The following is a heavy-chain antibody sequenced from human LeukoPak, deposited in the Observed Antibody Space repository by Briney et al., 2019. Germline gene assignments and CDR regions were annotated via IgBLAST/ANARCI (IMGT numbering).Heavy chain of an antibody. Sequence: GGSLRLSCAASGFTFSSYWMSWVRQAPGKGLEWVANLKQDGSEKNYVDSVKGRFTISRDNAKNSLYLQMNSLRAEDTAVYYCAREVPYDFWSGYYHYYYYYGMDVWGQGTTVTVSS. J-gene: IGHJ6*02. V-gene: IGHV3-7*01. D-gene: IGHD3-3*01. CDR1: GFTFSSYW. CDR3: AREVPYDFWSGYYHYYYYYGMDV. CDR2: LKQDGSEK.